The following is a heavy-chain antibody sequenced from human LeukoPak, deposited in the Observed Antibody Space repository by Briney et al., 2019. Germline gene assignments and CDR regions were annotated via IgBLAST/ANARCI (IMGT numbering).Heavy chain of an antibody. CDR1: GFTLKNYW. CDR3: ARNRGYHTFDY. J-gene: IGHJ4*02. D-gene: IGHD2-15*01. CDR2: INGDGTAT. V-gene: IGHV3-74*01. Sequence: PGGSLRLSCVVSGFTLKNYWMDWVRQAPGKGLMWISTINGDGTATGDADSVRGRFTISRDNAKNTLYLQMSSLRAEDTAMYYCARNRGYHTFDYWGQGTLVTVSS.